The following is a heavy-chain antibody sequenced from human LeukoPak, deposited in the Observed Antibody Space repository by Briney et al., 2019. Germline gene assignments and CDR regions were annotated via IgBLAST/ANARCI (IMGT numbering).Heavy chain of an antibody. D-gene: IGHD3-22*01. CDR3: AKDLNIYYDSSGYYN. Sequence: GGSLRLSCAASGFTFSSYAMSWVRQAPGKGLEWASAISGSGGSTYYADSVKGRFTISRDNSKNTLYLQMNSLRAEDTAVYYCAKDLNIYYDSSGYYNWGQGTLVTVSS. J-gene: IGHJ4*02. CDR2: ISGSGGST. CDR1: GFTFSSYA. V-gene: IGHV3-23*01.